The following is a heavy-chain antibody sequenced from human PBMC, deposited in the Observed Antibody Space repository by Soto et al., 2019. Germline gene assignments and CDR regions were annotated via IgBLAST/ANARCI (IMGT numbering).Heavy chain of an antibody. J-gene: IGHJ6*02. CDR2: ISSSGGAI. CDR3: ARDHGGSTWFVGVYYFIGMAV. D-gene: IGHD6-13*01. V-gene: IGHV3-48*02. Sequence: GGSLRLSCGAAGFIFIDYTMTLVRQAPGRGLEFVSHISSSGGAIFYAESVKGRFTVSRDNAKNSLYLQMNSLRDEDTAVYFCARDHGGSTWFVGVYYFIGMAVRGQGSAVTVSS. CDR1: GFIFIDYT.